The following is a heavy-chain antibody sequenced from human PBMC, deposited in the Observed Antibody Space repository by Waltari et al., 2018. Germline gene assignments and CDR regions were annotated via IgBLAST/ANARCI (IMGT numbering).Heavy chain of an antibody. Sequence: QVQLVQSGDEVRKPGSSVKVSCTASGGTFISHGIGWVRQAPGQGPEWMGGIMPLLGMSNYAQRFQGRVTITADKATSTVHMELSSLRVDDTAVYYCAVGATGYYFDYWGQGTLVTVSS. J-gene: IGHJ4*02. V-gene: IGHV1-69*10. CDR3: AVGATGYYFDY. CDR1: GGTFISHG. D-gene: IGHD1-26*01. CDR2: IMPLLGMS.